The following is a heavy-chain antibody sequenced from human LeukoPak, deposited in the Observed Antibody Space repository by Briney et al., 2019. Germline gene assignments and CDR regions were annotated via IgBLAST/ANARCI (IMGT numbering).Heavy chain of an antibody. CDR2: IIPIFGTA. D-gene: IGHD3-3*01. CDR1: GGTFSSYA. Sequence: ASVKVSCKAFGGTFSSYAISWVRQAPGQGLEWMGGIIPIFGTANYAQKFQGRVTITADESTSTAYMELSSLRSEDTAVYYCARPLVPFGVVILHYWGQGTLVTVSS. CDR3: ARPLVPFGVVILHY. V-gene: IGHV1-69*13. J-gene: IGHJ4*02.